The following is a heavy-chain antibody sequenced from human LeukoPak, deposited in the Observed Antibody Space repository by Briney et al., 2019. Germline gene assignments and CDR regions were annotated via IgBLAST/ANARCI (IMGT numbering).Heavy chain of an antibody. CDR3: ARILGSLYYFDY. CDR2: INPNSGGT. CDR1: GYTFTGYC. J-gene: IGHJ4*02. D-gene: IGHD7-27*01. V-gene: IGHV1-2*06. Sequence: ASVKVSCKASGYTFTGYCMHWVRQAPGQGLEWMGRINPNSGGTNYAQKFQGRVTMTRDTSISTAYMELSRLRSDDTAVYYCARILGSLYYFDYWGQGTLVTVSS.